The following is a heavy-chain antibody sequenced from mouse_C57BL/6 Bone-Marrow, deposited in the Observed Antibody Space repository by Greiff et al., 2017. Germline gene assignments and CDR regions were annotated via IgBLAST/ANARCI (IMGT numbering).Heavy chain of an antibody. CDR3: GWYYGSSLYWYFDV. Sequence: QVQLQQPGAELVKPGASVKLSCKASGYTFTSYWMHWVKQRPGQGLEWIGMIHPNSGSTNYNEKFKSKATLTVDKSSSTAYMQLSSLTSEDSAVYYCGWYYGSSLYWYFDVWGTGTTVTVSS. CDR1: GYTFTSYW. J-gene: IGHJ1*03. V-gene: IGHV1-64*01. D-gene: IGHD1-1*01. CDR2: IHPNSGST.